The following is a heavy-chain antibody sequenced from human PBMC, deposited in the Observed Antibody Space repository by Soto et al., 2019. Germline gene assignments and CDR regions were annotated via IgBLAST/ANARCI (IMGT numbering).Heavy chain of an antibody. Sequence: KTSETLSLTCTVSGGSISSSSYYWGWNRQPPGKGLEWIGTISYSGTNYYNPSLKSRVIISVDTSKNQFSLKLSSVTAADTAVYYCARHLKYSSGWLALGWFDPWGQGTLVTVSS. J-gene: IGHJ5*02. CDR3: ARHLKYSSGWLALGWFDP. CDR2: ISYSGTN. CDR1: GGSISSSSYY. D-gene: IGHD6-19*01. V-gene: IGHV4-39*01.